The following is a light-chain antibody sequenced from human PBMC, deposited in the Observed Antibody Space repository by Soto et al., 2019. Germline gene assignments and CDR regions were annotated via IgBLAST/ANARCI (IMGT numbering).Light chain of an antibody. CDR3: QQYNNWPRT. J-gene: IGKJ1*01. V-gene: IGKV3-15*01. CDR1: QSLSSS. Sequence: EIVMTQSPATLSVSPGEGATLSCRASQSLSSSLAWYQQKPGQAPRLLSDGASTRATGIPARFSGSGSGTEFTLTISSLQSEDFAVYYCQQYNNWPRTFGQGTKVDIK. CDR2: GAS.